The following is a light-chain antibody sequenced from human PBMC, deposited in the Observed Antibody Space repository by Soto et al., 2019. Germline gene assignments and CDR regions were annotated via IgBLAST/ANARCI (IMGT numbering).Light chain of an antibody. CDR2: GAS. V-gene: IGKV3-20*01. CDR3: QHYGSSPLT. Sequence: TLSLSPGERATLSCRASQSVSSSYLAWYQQKPGQAPRLLIYGASSRATGIPDRFSGSGSGTDFTLTISRLEPEDFAVYYCQHYGSSPLTFGGGSKVDIK. J-gene: IGKJ4*01. CDR1: QSVSSSY.